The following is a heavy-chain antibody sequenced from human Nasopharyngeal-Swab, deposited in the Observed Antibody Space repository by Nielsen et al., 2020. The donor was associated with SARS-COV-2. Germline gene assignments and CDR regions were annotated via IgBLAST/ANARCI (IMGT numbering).Heavy chain of an antibody. D-gene: IGHD3-3*01. CDR2: INHSGST. Sequence: SETLSLTCAVYGGSFSGYYWSWIRQPPGKGLEWIGEINHSGSTNYNPSLKSRVTISVDTSKNQFSLKLSPVTAADTAVYYCARGLAHDFWSGYYRYNWFDPWGQGTLVTVSS. J-gene: IGHJ5*02. V-gene: IGHV4-34*01. CDR1: GGSFSGYY. CDR3: ARGLAHDFWSGYYRYNWFDP.